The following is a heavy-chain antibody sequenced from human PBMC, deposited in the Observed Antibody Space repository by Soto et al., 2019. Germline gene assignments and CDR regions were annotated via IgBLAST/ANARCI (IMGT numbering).Heavy chain of an antibody. D-gene: IGHD3-10*01. J-gene: IGHJ5*02. CDR2: ISGSGGST. CDR1: GFTFSSYA. Sequence: EVQLLESGGGLVQPGGSLRLSCAASGFTFSSYAMSWVRQAPGKGLEWVSAISGSGGSTYYADSVKGRFTSSRDNSKNTLYLQMNSLRAEDTAVYYCAKDEIGSPGADPWGQGTLVTVSS. CDR3: AKDEIGSPGADP. V-gene: IGHV3-23*01.